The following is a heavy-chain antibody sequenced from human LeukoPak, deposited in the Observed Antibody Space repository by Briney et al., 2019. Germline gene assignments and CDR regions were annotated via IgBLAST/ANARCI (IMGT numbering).Heavy chain of an antibody. CDR2: IYYSGAT. Sequence: PSETLSLTCAVSGGSINSGGYSWSWIRQPPGKGLEWIGYIYYSGATYYNPSLKSRVTISVDTSKNQFSLKLSSVTAADTAVYYCARTRYYYNSRSYGAPYYFDYWGQGTLVTVSS. V-gene: IGHV4-30-2*03. J-gene: IGHJ4*02. D-gene: IGHD3-10*01. CDR1: GGSINSGGYS. CDR3: ARTRYYYNSRSYGAPYYFDY.